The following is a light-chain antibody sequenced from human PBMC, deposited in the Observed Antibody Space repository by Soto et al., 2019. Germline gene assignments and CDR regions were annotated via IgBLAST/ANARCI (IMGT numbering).Light chain of an antibody. CDR1: SSDVGSYNR. CDR3: SSYTSSSTFV. Sequence: QSAVAQPPSVSGSPGQSGTISCTGTSSDVGSYNRVSWYQQPPGTAPKLMIYEVSNRPSGVPDRFSGSTSGNTASLTISGLQAEDEADYYCSSYTSSSTFVFGTGTKVTVL. J-gene: IGLJ1*01. CDR2: EVS. V-gene: IGLV2-18*02.